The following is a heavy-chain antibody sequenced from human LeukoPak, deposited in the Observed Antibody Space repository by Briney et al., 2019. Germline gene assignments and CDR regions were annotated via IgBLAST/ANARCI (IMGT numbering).Heavy chain of an antibody. V-gene: IGHV3-30*18. J-gene: IGHJ5*02. CDR1: GFTFSSYG. D-gene: IGHD6-13*01. CDR3: AKDSLYSSSWYGVNWLDP. CDR2: ISYDGSNT. Sequence: GRSLRLSCAASGFTFSSYGMRWVRQPPGKGLEWVAVISYDGSNTYYADSVKGRITISRDNSKNTLYLQMNSLRAEDTAVYYCAKDSLYSSSWYGVNWLDPWGQGTLVTVSS.